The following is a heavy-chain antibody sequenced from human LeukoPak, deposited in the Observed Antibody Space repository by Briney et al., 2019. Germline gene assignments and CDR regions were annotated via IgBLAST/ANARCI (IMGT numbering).Heavy chain of an antibody. CDR3: ALLFSSTWYRFDS. J-gene: IGHJ4*02. D-gene: IGHD6-13*01. CDR1: GYTFTDYY. CDR2: VNPNSGDT. Sequence: ASVKVSCKASGYTFTDYYMHWVRQAPGQGLEWMGLVNPNSGDTNHAHKFQGRVTMTSDTSISTAYMDLSRVRSDDTAVYYCALLFSSTWYRFDSWGQGTLVTVSS. V-gene: IGHV1-2*02.